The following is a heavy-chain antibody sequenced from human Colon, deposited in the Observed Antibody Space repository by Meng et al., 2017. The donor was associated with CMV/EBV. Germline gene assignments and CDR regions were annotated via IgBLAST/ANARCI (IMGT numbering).Heavy chain of an antibody. CDR1: GFSFRSYE. CDR3: ARQCCGSSVSWHSGLDV. J-gene: IGHJ6*02. CDR2: IGTSDDTV. V-gene: IGHV3-48*03. Sequence: GESLKISCGGSGFSFRSYEMNWVRQAPGKGLEWVSYIGTSDDTVYYAESGKGRCTVSRDNPKSSLYLQRHSLRGEDTATYYCARQCCGSSVSWHSGLDVWGPGTTVTVSS. D-gene: IGHD2-15*01.